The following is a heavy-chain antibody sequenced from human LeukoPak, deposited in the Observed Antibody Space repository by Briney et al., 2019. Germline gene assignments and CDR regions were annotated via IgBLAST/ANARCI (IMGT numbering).Heavy chain of an antibody. Sequence: ASVKVSCKASGYTFTSYDINWVRQATGQGLEWMGWMNPNSGNTGYARKFQGRVTMTRNTAISTAYMELSSLRSEDTAVYYCARVGGSYGEDYFDYWGQGTLVTVSS. V-gene: IGHV1-8*01. D-gene: IGHD1-26*01. CDR1: GYTFTSYD. CDR2: MNPNSGNT. J-gene: IGHJ4*02. CDR3: ARVGGSYGEDYFDY.